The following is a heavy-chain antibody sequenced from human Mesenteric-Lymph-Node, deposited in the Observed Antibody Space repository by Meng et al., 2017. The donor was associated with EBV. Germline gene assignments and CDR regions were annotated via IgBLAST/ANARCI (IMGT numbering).Heavy chain of an antibody. CDR2: IYHSGST. Sequence: QGQRQESGPGLAKPSGTLSLTCAVSGGSISSSNWWSWVRQPPGKGLEWIGEIYHSGSTNYNPSLKSRVTISVDKSKNQFSLKLSSVTAADTAVYYCARVAYCSGGSCYLYYFDYWGQGTLVTVSS. CDR1: GGSISSSNW. J-gene: IGHJ4*02. V-gene: IGHV4-4*02. CDR3: ARVAYCSGGSCYLYYFDY. D-gene: IGHD2-15*01.